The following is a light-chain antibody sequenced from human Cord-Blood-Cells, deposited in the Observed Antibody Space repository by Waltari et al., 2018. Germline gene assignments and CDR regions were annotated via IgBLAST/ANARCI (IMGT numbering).Light chain of an antibody. V-gene: IGLV1-44*01. J-gene: IGLJ1*01. CDR3: AAWDDSLNGYV. CDR2: SNN. CDR1: RSNIGRNT. Sequence: QSVLTPPPSASGTPGPRVTLPFSGSRSNIGRNTVNWYQQPPGTAPKLLIYSNNQRPSGVPDRFSGSKSGTSASLAISGLQSEDEADYYCAAWDDSLNGYVFGTGTKVTVL.